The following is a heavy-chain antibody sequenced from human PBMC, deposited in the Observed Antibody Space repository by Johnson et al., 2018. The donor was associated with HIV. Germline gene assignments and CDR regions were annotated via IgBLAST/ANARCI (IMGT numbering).Heavy chain of an antibody. CDR3: ARENTFLDVASRGDSFDM. CDR1: GFTFSSYA. V-gene: IGHV3-30-3*01. D-gene: IGHD6-6*01. J-gene: IGHJ3*02. CDR2: ISYDGSNK. Sequence: QVQLVESGGGVVQPGRSLKLSCAASGFTFSSYAMHWVRQAPGKGLDWVAVISYDGSNKYYADSVKGRFTISRDNSKNTLYLQMNSLRAEDTAVYYCARENTFLDVASRGDSFDMWGQGTTVIVSS.